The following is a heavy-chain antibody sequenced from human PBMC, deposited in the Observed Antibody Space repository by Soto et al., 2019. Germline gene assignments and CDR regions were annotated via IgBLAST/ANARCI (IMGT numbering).Heavy chain of an antibody. CDR3: ARDRIAAGTYYYYGMDV. Sequence: EVQLVESGGGLVKPGGSLRLSCAASGFTFSSYSMNWVRQAPGKGLEWVSSISSSSSYIYYADSVKSRFTISRDNAKNSLYLQMNSLRAEDTAVYYCARDRIAAGTYYYYGMDVWGQGTTVTVSS. D-gene: IGHD6-13*01. CDR1: GFTFSSYS. CDR2: ISSSSSYI. J-gene: IGHJ6*02. V-gene: IGHV3-21*01.